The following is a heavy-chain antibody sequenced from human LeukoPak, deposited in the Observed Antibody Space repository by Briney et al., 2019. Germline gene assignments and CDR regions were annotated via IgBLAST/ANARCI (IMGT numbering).Heavy chain of an antibody. CDR1: GYTFTSYY. CDR2: INPSGGST. J-gene: IGHJ6*02. V-gene: IGHV1-46*01. Sequence: GASVTVSCKASGYTFTSYYMHWVRQAPGQGLEWMGIINPSGGSTSYAQKFQGRVTMTRDTSTSAVYMELSSLRSEDTAVYYCARGLVVVITTDYGMDVWGQGTTVTVSS. D-gene: IGHD3-22*01. CDR3: ARGLVVVITTDYGMDV.